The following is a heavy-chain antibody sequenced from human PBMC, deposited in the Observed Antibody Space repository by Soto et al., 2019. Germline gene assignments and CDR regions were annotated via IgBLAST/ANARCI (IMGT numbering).Heavy chain of an antibody. CDR1: GYTFTGYY. J-gene: IGHJ4*02. V-gene: IGHV1-2*04. CDR3: ARAHHRFTCPSGKYQALGY. CDR2: INPNSGGT. Sequence: GASVKVSCKASGYTFTGYYMHWVRQAPGQGLEWMGWINPNSGGTNYAQKFQGWVTMTRDTSISTAYMELSRLRSDDTAVYYCARAHHRFTCPSGKYQALGYWGQGTLVTVSS.